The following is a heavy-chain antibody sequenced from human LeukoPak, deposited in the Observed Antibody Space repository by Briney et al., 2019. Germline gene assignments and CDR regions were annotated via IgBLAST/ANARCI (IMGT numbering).Heavy chain of an antibody. CDR3: ASPPVGYSSGWYEGKNAFDI. CDR1: GYTFTDYY. CDR2: VDPEDGET. Sequence: GASVKVSCKVSGYTFTDYYMHWVQQAPGKGLEWMGLVDPEDGETIYAEKFQGRVTITTDESTSTAYMELSSLRSEDTAVYYCASPPVGYSSGWYEGKNAFDIWGQGTMVTVSS. D-gene: IGHD6-19*01. J-gene: IGHJ3*02. V-gene: IGHV1-69-2*01.